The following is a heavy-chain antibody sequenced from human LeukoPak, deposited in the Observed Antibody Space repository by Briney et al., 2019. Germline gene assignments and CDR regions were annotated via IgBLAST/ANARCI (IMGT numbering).Heavy chain of an antibody. CDR2: IYHSGST. CDR3: ARAQGLYNWNYKGRWFDP. V-gene: IGHV4-4*02. Sequence: SETLSLTCAVSGGSISSSNWWSWVRQPPGKGLEWIGEIYHSGSTNYNPSLKGRVTISVDKSKNQFSLKLSSVTAADTAVYYCARAQGLYNWNYKGRWFDPWGQGTLVTVSS. D-gene: IGHD1-7*01. CDR1: GGSISSSNW. J-gene: IGHJ5*02.